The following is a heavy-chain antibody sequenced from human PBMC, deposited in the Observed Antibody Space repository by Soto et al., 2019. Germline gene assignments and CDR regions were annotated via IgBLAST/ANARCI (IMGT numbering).Heavy chain of an antibody. CDR3: ARRTEYCSSTSCYGYYYGMDV. Sequence: GESLKISCKGSGYSFTSYWIGWVRQMPGKGLEWMGIIYPGDSDTRYSPSFQGQVTISADKSISTAYLQWSSLKASDTAVYYCARRTEYCSSTSCYGYYYGMDVWGQGTTVTVSS. D-gene: IGHD2-2*01. CDR1: GYSFTSYW. CDR2: IYPGDSDT. V-gene: IGHV5-51*01. J-gene: IGHJ6*02.